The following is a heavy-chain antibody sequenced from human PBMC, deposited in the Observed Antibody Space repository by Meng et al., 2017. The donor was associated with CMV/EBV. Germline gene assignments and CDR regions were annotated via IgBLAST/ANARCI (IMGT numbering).Heavy chain of an antibody. CDR2: IYPGDSYT. CDR3: ARQESSSSSSAFDI. D-gene: IGHD6-6*01. Sequence: GESLKISCKGAGYSFTSYWIGWVRQMPGKGLEWMGIIYPGDSYTRYSPSFQGQVTISADKSISTAYLQWSSLKASDTAMYYCARQESSSSSSAFDIWGQGTMVTVSS. J-gene: IGHJ3*02. V-gene: IGHV5-51*01. CDR1: GYSFTSYW.